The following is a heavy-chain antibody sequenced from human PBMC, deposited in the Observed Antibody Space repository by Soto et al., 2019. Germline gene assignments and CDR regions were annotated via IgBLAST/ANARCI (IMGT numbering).Heavy chain of an antibody. J-gene: IGHJ4*02. D-gene: IGHD3-10*01. Sequence: EVQLVESGGGLVQPGRSLRLSCAASGFTFDDYAMHWVRQAPGKGLEWVSGISWNSGSIGYADSVKGRFTISRDNAKNSLYLQMNSLRAEDTALYYCAKAKLLWSFYYWGQGTLVTVSS. V-gene: IGHV3-9*01. CDR2: ISWNSGSI. CDR1: GFTFDDYA. CDR3: AKAKLLWSFYY.